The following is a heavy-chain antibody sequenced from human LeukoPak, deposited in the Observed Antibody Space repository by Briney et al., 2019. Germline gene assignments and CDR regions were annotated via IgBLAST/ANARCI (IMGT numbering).Heavy chain of an antibody. D-gene: IGHD3-10*01. CDR1: GASISGYY. CDR2: IYYSGST. CDR3: AREGSGTYYGKLRCFDL. V-gene: IGHV4-59*01. Sequence: SETLSLTCTVSGASISGYYWSWIRQPPGEGLEWIGYIYYSGSTNYYPSLRSRVTISVDTSKNQFSLMLSSVTAADTAVYYCAREGSGTYYGKLRCFDLWGRGTLVTVSS. J-gene: IGHJ2*01.